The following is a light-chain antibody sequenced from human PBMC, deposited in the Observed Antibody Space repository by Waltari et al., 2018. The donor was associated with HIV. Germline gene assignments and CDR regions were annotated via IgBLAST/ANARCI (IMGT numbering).Light chain of an antibody. CDR1: SSDVGGYNY. Sequence: QSALTQPRSVSGSPGQSVTISCTGTSSDVGGYNYVSWYQQHPGKAPKLMIYEVSKRPSWVTDRYSGSKSGNTAYLTISGRQAEDEADYYCSSYAGSYSWVFGGGTKLTVL. J-gene: IGLJ3*02. V-gene: IGLV2-11*01. CDR3: SSYAGSYSWV. CDR2: EVS.